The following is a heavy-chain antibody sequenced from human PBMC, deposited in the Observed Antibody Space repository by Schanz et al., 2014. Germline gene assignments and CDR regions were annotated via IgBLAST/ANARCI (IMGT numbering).Heavy chain of an antibody. D-gene: IGHD6-25*01. Sequence: EVQLLESGGGLVQPRGSLRLSCAASEFSFSSFGMNWVRQAPGKGLEWVGRITNKPNNYNTEYAASVKGRFTISRDDSRNSLYLQMSSLASEDTAVYYCARGQRRTIGRPFGPWGQGTLVTVSS. CDR3: ARGQRRTIGRPFGP. CDR2: ITNKPNNYNT. V-gene: IGHV3-72*01. CDR1: EFSFSSFG. J-gene: IGHJ5*02.